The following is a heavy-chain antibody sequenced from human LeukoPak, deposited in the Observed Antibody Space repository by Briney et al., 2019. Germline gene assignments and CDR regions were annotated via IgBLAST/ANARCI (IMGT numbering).Heavy chain of an antibody. D-gene: IGHD3-22*01. V-gene: IGHV3-53*04. CDR1: GFTVSSNY. J-gene: IGHJ4*02. CDR3: AKYYDSSGYYHY. Sequence: GGSLRLSCAASGFTVSSNYMSWVRQAPGKGLEWVSVIYSGGGTFYSDSVKGRFTISRHNSKNTLYLQMNSLRAEDTAVYYCAKYYDSSGYYHYWGQGTLVTVSS. CDR2: IYSGGGT.